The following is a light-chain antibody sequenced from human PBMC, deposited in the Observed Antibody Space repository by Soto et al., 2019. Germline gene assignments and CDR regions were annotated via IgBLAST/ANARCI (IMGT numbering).Light chain of an antibody. Sequence: DLQMTQSPSSLSAPVGDRVTITCRASQSISRNLNWYQQKPGKAPYLLIYAASSLQSAVPSRFSGSGSGTDFTLTISSLQPEDFATYYCQQTYSTPYTFGQGTKLEIK. CDR2: AAS. J-gene: IGKJ2*01. CDR1: QSISRN. V-gene: IGKV1-39*01. CDR3: QQTYSTPYT.